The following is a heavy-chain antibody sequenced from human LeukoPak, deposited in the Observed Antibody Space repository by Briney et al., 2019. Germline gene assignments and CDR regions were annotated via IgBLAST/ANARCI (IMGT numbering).Heavy chain of an antibody. CDR2: IYPGDSDT. V-gene: IGHV5-51*01. D-gene: IGHD5-12*01. CDR1: GYTFTSYW. J-gene: IGHJ3*02. CDR3: ARRSYSGYQDAFDI. Sequence: GSLKISCKASGYTFTSYWIGWVRQMPGKGLEWMGIIYPGDSDTRYSPSFQGQVTISADKSISTAYLQWSSLKASDTAMYYCARRSYSGYQDAFDIWGQGTMVTVSS.